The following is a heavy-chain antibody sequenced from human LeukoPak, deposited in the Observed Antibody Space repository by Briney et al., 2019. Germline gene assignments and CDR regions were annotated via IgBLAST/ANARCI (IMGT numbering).Heavy chain of an antibody. D-gene: IGHD2-15*01. CDR1: GGSISSYY. CDR3: ARAGVVVVAATLVFYYYYGMDV. V-gene: IGHV4-59*12. J-gene: IGHJ6*02. Sequence: SETPSLTCTVSGGSISSYYWSWIRQPPGKGLEWIGYIYYSGSTNYNPSLKSRVTISVDTSKNQFSLKLSSVTAADTAVYYCARAGVVVVAATLVFYYYYGMDVWGQGTTVTVSS. CDR2: IYYSGST.